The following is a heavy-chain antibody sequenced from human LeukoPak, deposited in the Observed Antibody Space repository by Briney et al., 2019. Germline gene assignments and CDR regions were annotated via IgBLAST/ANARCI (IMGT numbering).Heavy chain of an antibody. CDR1: ESTFGSNP. D-gene: IGHD2-2*03. CDR2: FSYDGNNA. CDR3: VKDGYCGSASCYGWFDP. J-gene: IGHJ5*02. V-gene: IGHV3-30*04. Sequence: GRSLRLSCAASESTFGSNPRPWSRHPQGKGRSGVEVFSYDGNNAYHADSVKGRFSISRDNSKSTLYVQMNSLRDEDTAVYFCVKDGYCGSASCYGWFDPWGQGTLVTVSS.